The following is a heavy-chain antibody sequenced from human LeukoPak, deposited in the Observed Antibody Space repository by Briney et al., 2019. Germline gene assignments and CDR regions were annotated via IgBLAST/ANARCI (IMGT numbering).Heavy chain of an antibody. Sequence: GGSLRLSCAASGFTVSRNFMTWVRQSPGKGLEWVSAISGSGGSTYYADSVKGRFTISRDNSKNTLYLQMNSLRAEDTAVYYCAKQSLRWFDFDYWGQGTLVTVSS. CDR3: AKQSLRWFDFDY. J-gene: IGHJ4*02. V-gene: IGHV3-23*01. CDR1: GFTVSRNF. D-gene: IGHD4-23*01. CDR2: ISGSGGST.